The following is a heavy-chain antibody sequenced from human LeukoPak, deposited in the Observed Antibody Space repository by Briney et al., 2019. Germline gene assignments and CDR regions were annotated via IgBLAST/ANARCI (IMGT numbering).Heavy chain of an antibody. J-gene: IGHJ4*02. V-gene: IGHV1-2*06. CDR1: GYTFTGYY. D-gene: IGHD3-22*01. CDR2: INPNSGGT. CDR3: ARPKSYYDSSGYDY. Sequence: ASVKVSCKASGYTFTGYYMHWLRQAPGQGLEWMGRINPNSGGTNYAQKFQGRVTMNRDTSISTAYMELSRLRSDDTAVYYCARPKSYYDSSGYDYWGQGTLVTVSS.